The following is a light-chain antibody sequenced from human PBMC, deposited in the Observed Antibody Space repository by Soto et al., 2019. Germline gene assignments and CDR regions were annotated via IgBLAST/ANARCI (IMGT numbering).Light chain of an antibody. CDR1: QSITTW. Sequence: DIQMTQSPSTLSASVGDRVTITCRASQSITTWLAWYQQEPGKAPKLLIYDASSLQSGVPLRVSGSGSGTEFTLTISSLQPDDFATYFCQQSNTFGQGTKLEIK. J-gene: IGKJ2*01. CDR3: QQSNT. V-gene: IGKV1-5*01. CDR2: DAS.